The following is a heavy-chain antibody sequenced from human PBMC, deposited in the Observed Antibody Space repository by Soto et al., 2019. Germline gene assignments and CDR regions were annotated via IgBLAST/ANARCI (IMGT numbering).Heavy chain of an antibody. CDR1: GFTFSRYD. D-gene: IGHD1-26*01. Sequence: PGGSLRLSCAASGFTFSRYDFHWVRQPPGKGLEWLAVISIDGKTKYYADSVKGRFTISRDNSKSTLYLDMNSLRGDDTAVYYCARDFVLGATDYLGYWGQGTLVTVSS. J-gene: IGHJ4*02. CDR2: ISIDGKTK. V-gene: IGHV3-30*04. CDR3: ARDFVLGATDYLGY.